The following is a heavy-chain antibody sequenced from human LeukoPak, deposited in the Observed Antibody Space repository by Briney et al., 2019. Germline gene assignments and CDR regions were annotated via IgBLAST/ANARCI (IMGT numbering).Heavy chain of an antibody. D-gene: IGHD4-17*01. CDR2: ISSGSSYI. J-gene: IGHJ4*02. CDR1: GFTFSSYS. Sequence: PGGSLRLSCAASGFTFSSYSMNWVRQAPGKGLEWVSSISSGSSYIYYADSVKGRFTISRDNAKNSLYLQMNSLRAEDTAVYYCARDNYGDPNFDYWGQGTLVTVSS. V-gene: IGHV3-21*01. CDR3: ARDNYGDPNFDY.